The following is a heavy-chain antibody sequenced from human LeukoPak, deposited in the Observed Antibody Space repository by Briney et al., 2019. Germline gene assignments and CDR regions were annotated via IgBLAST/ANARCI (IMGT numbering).Heavy chain of an antibody. CDR3: ARDRYSSSWPTYYYYYMDV. Sequence: GGSLRLSCAASGFTVSSNYMSWVRQAPGKGLEWVSVIYSGGSTYYADSVKGRFTISRDNSKNTLYLQMNSLRAEDTAVYYCARDRYSSSWPTYYYYYMDVWGKGTTVTISS. CDR1: GFTVSSNY. J-gene: IGHJ6*03. CDR2: IYSGGST. D-gene: IGHD6-13*01. V-gene: IGHV3-66*01.